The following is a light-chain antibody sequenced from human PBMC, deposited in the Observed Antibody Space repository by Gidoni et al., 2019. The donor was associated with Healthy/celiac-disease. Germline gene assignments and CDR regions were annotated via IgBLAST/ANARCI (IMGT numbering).Light chain of an antibody. V-gene: IGKV1-39*01. CDR1: QSISSY. CDR2: AAS. Sequence: DIQMTQSPSSMSASVGDRVTITCRASQSISSYLNWYQQKPGKAPKLMIYAASSLQSRVPSRFSCSGSWTDVTLTIISLQPEDFATYYCQQSYSTLRTFGGGTKVEIK. J-gene: IGKJ4*01. CDR3: QQSYSTLRT.